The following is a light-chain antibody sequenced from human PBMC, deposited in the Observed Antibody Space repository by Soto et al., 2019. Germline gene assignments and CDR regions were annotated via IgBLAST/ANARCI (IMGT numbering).Light chain of an antibody. CDR2: DVS. V-gene: IGLV2-14*03. CDR1: DSDVGSYKF. J-gene: IGLJ1*01. CDR3: SSYTTSITLV. Sequence: QSALTQTASVSGSPGQSITISCTGSDSDVGSYKFVSWYQQHPGKAPKVIIYDVSDRPSGVSNRFSGSKSGNTASLTISGLQAEDEADYYCSSYTTSITLVFGTGTKLTVL.